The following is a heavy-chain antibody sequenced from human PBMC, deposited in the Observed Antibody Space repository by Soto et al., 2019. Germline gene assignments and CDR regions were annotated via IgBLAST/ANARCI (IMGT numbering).Heavy chain of an antibody. J-gene: IGHJ4*02. V-gene: IGHV4-38-2*02. D-gene: IGHD3-22*01. CDR2: IYHSGST. Sequence: SETLSLTCAVSGYSISSGYYWGWIRQPPGKGLEWVAGIYHSGSTYYSPSLKSRVTISVDTSKNQFSLKLSSVTAADTAVYYCARDADSSGYYYPFDYWGQGTLVTVSS. CDR1: GYSISSGYY. CDR3: ARDADSSGYYYPFDY.